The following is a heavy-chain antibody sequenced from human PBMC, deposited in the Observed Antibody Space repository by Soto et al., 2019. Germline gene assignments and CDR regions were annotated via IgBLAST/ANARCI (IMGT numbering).Heavy chain of an antibody. Sequence: QVQLVQSGAEVKKPGSSVKVSCKASGGTFSSYTISWVRQAPGQGLEWMGRIIPILGIANYAQKFQGRVTIXXDXSXXTAYLERSSLRSEDTAVYYCAPSGTYCSRTSCLDYWGQGTLVTVSS. D-gene: IGHD2-2*01. V-gene: IGHV1-69*02. CDR2: IIPILGIA. J-gene: IGHJ4*02. CDR1: GGTFSSYT. CDR3: APSGTYCSRTSCLDY.